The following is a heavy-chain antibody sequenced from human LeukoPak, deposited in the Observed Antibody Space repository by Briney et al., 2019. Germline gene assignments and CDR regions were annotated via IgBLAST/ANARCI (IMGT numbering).Heavy chain of an antibody. Sequence: GASVKVSCKASGYTFTGYYMHWVRQAPGQGLEWMGRINPNSGGTNYAQKFQGRVTMTRDTSISTAYMELSSLISDDTAVYYCARGRTTGEFDYWGQGTLVTVSS. CDR1: GYTFTGYY. J-gene: IGHJ4*02. CDR3: ARGRTTGEFDY. V-gene: IGHV1-2*06. D-gene: IGHD4-11*01. CDR2: INPNSGGT.